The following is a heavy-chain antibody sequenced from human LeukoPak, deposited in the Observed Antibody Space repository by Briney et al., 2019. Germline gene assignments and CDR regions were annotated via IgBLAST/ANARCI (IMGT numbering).Heavy chain of an antibody. CDR1: GYTFTGYY. J-gene: IGHJ5*02. CDR2: INPNSGGT. Sequence: GASVKVSCKASGYTFTGYYMHWVRQAPGQGLEWMGWINPNSGGTNYAQKFQGRVTMTRDTSISTAYMELSRLRSDDTAVYYCARVRSRSIAVVNWFDPWGQGTLVTVSS. D-gene: IGHD6-19*01. V-gene: IGHV1-2*02. CDR3: ARVRSRSIAVVNWFDP.